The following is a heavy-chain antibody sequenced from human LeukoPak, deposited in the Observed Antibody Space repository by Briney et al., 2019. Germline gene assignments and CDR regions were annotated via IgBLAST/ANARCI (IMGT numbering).Heavy chain of an antibody. V-gene: IGHV3-48*01. CDR3: ARDWTSVDFDY. J-gene: IGHJ4*02. Sequence: TGGSLRLSCAASGFTFSSYSMNWVRQAPGKGLEWVSYISSSSSTIYYADSVKGRFTISRDNAKNSLYLQMNSLRAEDTAVYYCARDWTSVDFDYWGQGTLVTVSS. CDR2: ISSSSSTI. CDR1: GFTFSSYS. D-gene: IGHD3/OR15-3a*01.